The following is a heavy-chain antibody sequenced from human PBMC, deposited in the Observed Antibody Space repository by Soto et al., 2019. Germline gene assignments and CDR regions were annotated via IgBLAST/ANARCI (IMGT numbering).Heavy chain of an antibody. D-gene: IGHD3-22*01. CDR3: AKGNTMIVVVITTMAY. V-gene: IGHV3-23*01. CDR1: GFTFSSYA. Sequence: PGGSLRLSCAASGFTFSSYAMSWVRQAPGKGLEWVSAISGSGGSTYYADSVKGRFTISRDNSKNTLYLQMNSLRAEDTAVYYFAKGNTMIVVVITTMAYWGQGTLVTVSS. J-gene: IGHJ4*02. CDR2: ISGSGGST.